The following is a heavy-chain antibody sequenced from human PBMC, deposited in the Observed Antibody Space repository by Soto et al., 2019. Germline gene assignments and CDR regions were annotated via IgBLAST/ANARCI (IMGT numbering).Heavy chain of an antibody. CDR2: VSASGLNT. D-gene: IGHD3-22*01. V-gene: IGHV3-23*01. J-gene: IGHJ5*02. Sequence: PGGSLRLSCAASGFTFSTYAMAWVRQAPGKGLEWVSGVSASGLNTDYADPVKGRFYISRDNSKNTLYLQMNSLRAEDTAVYYCARDYDSSGYYDLNWFDPWGQGTLVTVSS. CDR3: ARDYDSSGYYDLNWFDP. CDR1: GFTFSTYA.